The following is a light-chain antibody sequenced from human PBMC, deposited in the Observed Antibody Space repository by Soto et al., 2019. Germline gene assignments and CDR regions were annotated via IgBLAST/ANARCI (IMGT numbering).Light chain of an antibody. V-gene: IGKV1-12*01. Sequence: DIQVTQSPSSVSASVGDRVTITCRASQGLVSWLAWYQQKPGKAPKLLIYAESSFQSGVPFRFRGSRSGTGFTLTSSSLQPEDFTSYCCQQTTSFPLTFGGGTKVEIK. J-gene: IGKJ4*02. CDR3: QQTTSFPLT. CDR1: QGLVSW. CDR2: AES.